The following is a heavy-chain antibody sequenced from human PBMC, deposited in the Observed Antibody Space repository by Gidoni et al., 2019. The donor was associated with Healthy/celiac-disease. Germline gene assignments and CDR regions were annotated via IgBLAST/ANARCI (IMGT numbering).Heavy chain of an antibody. D-gene: IGHD2-21*01. CDR2: ISYDGSHK. J-gene: IGHJ3*02. Sequence: QVQLVESGGGVVQPGRSRRLACAASGVTFSSYAMHWVRQAPGKGLEWVAVISYDGSHKYYADSVKGRFTISRDNSKNTLYLQMNSLRAEDTAVYYCARPTTPCGGDCSHAFDIWGQGTMVTVSS. V-gene: IGHV3-30-3*01. CDR3: ARPTTPCGGDCSHAFDI. CDR1: GVTFSSYA.